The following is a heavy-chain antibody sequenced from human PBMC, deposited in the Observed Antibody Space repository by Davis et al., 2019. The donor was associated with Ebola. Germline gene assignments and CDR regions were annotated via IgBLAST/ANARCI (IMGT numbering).Heavy chain of an antibody. V-gene: IGHV4-39*07. J-gene: IGHJ6*03. CDR1: GGSISSSSYY. CDR3: AREQLGYYYYYMDV. D-gene: IGHD3-16*01. CDR2: IYYSGST. Sequence: PGGSLRLSCTVSGGSISSSSYYWGWIRQPSGKGLEWIGSIYYSGSTYYNPSLKSRVTISVDTSKNQFSLKLSSVTAADTAVYYCAREQLGYYYYYMDVWGKGTTVTVSS.